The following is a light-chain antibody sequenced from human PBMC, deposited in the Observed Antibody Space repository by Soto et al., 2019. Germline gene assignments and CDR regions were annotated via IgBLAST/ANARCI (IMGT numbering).Light chain of an antibody. Sequence: IQLTQSPSSLSASVGDRVTITCRASPAIASFLAWYQQKPGTAPKLLIYGASTLQSGVPSRFSGSRSGTDYTLTIASLQPDDFATYYCQHYNTYSTWTFGQGTKV. J-gene: IGKJ1*01. V-gene: IGKV1-9*01. CDR1: PAIASF. CDR3: QHYNTYSTWT. CDR2: GAS.